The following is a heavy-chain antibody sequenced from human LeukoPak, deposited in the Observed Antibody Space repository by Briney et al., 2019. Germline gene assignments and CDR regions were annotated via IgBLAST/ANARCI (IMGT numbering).Heavy chain of an antibody. CDR1: GFSFGSYG. Sequence: GESLRLSCAASGFSFGSYGLSWVRQAPGKGPQWVSYISGNGGTTHYADSVEGRFTISRDNAKNSLYLQMSSLRAEDTAVYYCARVGKAAARGFFDCWGQGTLVTVSS. CDR3: ARVGKAAARGFFDC. J-gene: IGHJ4*02. CDR2: ISGNGGTT. D-gene: IGHD6-13*01. V-gene: IGHV3-48*04.